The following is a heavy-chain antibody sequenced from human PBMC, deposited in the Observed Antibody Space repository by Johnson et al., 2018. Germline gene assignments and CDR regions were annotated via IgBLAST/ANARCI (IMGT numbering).Heavy chain of an antibody. D-gene: IGHD3-22*01. J-gene: IGHJ3*02. V-gene: IGHV5-51*03. CDR2: IYPGDSET. CDR1: GYSFTSYW. CDR3: ARRKITRIVADAFDI. Sequence: EVQLVEPGAEVKKPGESLKISCQGSGYSFTSYWIAWVRQMPGKGLEWMGVIYPGDSETRYSPSFQGQVTISADTSISTASLQWRSLKASDTAMYYCARRKITRIVADAFDIWGQGTMVTVSS.